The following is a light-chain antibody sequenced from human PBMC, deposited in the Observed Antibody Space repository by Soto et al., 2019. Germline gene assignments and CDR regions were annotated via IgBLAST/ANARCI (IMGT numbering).Light chain of an antibody. J-gene: IGLJ2*01. CDR3: SAWDDSIYGPV. Sequence: QSVLTQPPSASWTPGQRVAISCSGGSSNIGANPVNWFLHLPGTAPKLLIYSDNQRPSGVPDRFSGSKSGTSASLTISGLQSEDEADYFCSAWDDSIYGPVFGGGTQLTVL. CDR1: SSNIGANP. CDR2: SDN. V-gene: IGLV1-44*01.